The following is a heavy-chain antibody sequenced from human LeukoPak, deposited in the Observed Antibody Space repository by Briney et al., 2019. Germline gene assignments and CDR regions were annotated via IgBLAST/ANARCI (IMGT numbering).Heavy chain of an antibody. J-gene: IGHJ4*02. Sequence: GGSLRLSCAASGFTFSSYGMHWVRQVPGKGLEWVAFIRYDGSNKYYADSVKGRFTISRDNSKNTLYLQMNSLRAEDTAVYYCTRDRVAGFWGQGTLVAVSS. V-gene: IGHV3-30*02. CDR1: GFTFSSYG. CDR3: TRDRVAGF. D-gene: IGHD6-19*01. CDR2: IRYDGSNK.